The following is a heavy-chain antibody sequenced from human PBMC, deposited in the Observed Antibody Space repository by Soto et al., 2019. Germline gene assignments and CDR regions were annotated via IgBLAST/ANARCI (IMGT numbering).Heavy chain of an antibody. D-gene: IGHD5-12*01. CDR3: ARGGAGYNDYYYYGMDV. V-gene: IGHV1-3*01. CDR2: INAGNGNT. Sequence: ASVKVSCKASGYTFTSYAMHWVRQAPGQRLEWMGWINAGNGNTKYSQKFQGRVTITRDTSASTAYMELSSLRSEDTAVYYCARGGAGYNDYYYYGMDVWGQGTTVTVSS. CDR1: GYTFTSYA. J-gene: IGHJ6*02.